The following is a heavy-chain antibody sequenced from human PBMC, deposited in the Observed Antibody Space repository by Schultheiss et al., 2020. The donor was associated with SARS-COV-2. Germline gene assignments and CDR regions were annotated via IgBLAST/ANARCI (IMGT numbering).Heavy chain of an antibody. V-gene: IGHV4-39*07. CDR3: ARGETMHLYFPFDP. CDR1: GGSISSSSYY. D-gene: IGHD2/OR15-2a*01. CDR2: INHSGST. Sequence: SETLSLTCTVSGGSISSSSYYWGWIRQPPGKGLEWIGEINHSGSTNYNPSLKSRVTISVDTSKNQFSLKLSSVTAADTAVYYCARGETMHLYFPFDPWGQGTLVTVSS. J-gene: IGHJ5*02.